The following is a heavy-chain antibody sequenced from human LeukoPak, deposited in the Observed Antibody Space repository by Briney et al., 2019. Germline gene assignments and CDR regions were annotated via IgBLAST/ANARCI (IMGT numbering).Heavy chain of an antibody. V-gene: IGHV4-61*02. Sequence: SETLSLTCTVSGGSISSGSYYWSWIRQPAGKGLEWIGRIYTSGSTNYNPSLKSRVTISVDTSKNQFSLKLSSVTAADTAVYYCARHVSQWLDGSFDYWGQGTLVTVSS. CDR3: ARHVSQWLDGSFDY. J-gene: IGHJ4*02. CDR2: IYTSGST. CDR1: GGSISSGSYY. D-gene: IGHD6-19*01.